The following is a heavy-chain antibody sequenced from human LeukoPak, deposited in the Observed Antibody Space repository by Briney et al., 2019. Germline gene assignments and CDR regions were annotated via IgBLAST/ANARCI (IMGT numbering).Heavy chain of an antibody. CDR3: ARGPTITLPHVTNDY. J-gene: IGHJ4*02. V-gene: IGHV4-34*01. CDR2: INHSGRT. CDR1: GGSFSGYY. D-gene: IGHD3-3*01. Sequence: SETLSLTCAVYGGSFSGYYWSWIRQPPGKGLEWIGEINHSGRTSYNPSLKSRVTISVDTSKKQFSLTLTNVTAADTAVYYCARGPTITLPHVTNDYWGQGTMVTV.